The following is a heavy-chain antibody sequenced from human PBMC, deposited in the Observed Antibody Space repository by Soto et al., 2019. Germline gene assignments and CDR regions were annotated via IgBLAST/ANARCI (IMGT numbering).Heavy chain of an antibody. CDR1: GDSVSSNSVT. D-gene: IGHD3-3*01. V-gene: IGHV6-1*01. Sequence: SQTLSLTCGISGDSVSSNSVTWSWIRQSPSGGLQWLGRTYYRSKWYNDYAVSVKSRITINPDPSKNQLSLQLSSVTPEDTAVYYCARGSIILRELFDYWGQGTPVTVSS. CDR2: TYYRSKWYN. J-gene: IGHJ4*02. CDR3: ARGSIILRELFDY.